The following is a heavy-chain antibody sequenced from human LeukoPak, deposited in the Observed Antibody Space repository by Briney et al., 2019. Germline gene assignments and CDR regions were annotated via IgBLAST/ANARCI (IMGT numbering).Heavy chain of an antibody. CDR1: GGSISSYY. CDR2: IYYSGST. Sequence: PSETLPLTCTVSGGSISSYYWSWIRQPPGKGLEWIGYIYYSGSTNYNPSLKSRVTISADTSKNQFSLKLSSVTAADTAVYYCARSSGYYYVDFDYWGQGTLVTVSS. CDR3: ARSSGYYYVDFDY. J-gene: IGHJ4*02. D-gene: IGHD3-22*01. V-gene: IGHV4-59*01.